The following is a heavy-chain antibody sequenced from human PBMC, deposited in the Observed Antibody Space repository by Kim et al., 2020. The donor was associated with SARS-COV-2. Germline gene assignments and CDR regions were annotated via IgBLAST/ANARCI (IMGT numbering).Heavy chain of an antibody. Sequence: GGSLRLSCIASGLTFGDYALSWVRQAPGKGLEWVGFIRSKAYGGAIEYAASMKGRFTISRDDSKSIAYLEMNSLKTEDTAVYYCTRVGEWSLKDWGPGTLVTASS. V-gene: IGHV3-49*04. J-gene: IGHJ4*02. CDR2: IRSKAYGGAI. CDR3: TRVGEWSLKD. D-gene: IGHD3-3*01. CDR1: GLTFGDYA.